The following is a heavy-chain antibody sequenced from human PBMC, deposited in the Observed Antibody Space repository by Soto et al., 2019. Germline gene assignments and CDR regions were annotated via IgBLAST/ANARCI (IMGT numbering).Heavy chain of an antibody. V-gene: IGHV4-39*01. J-gene: IGHJ6*04. CDR3: ARSGDYYGMEV. CDR1: GGSISSSSYY. CDR2: IYYSGST. D-gene: IGHD2-8*02. Sequence: PSETLSLTCTVSGGSISSSSYYWGWIRQPPGKGLEWIGSIYYSGSTYYNPSLKSRVTISVDTSKNQFSLKLSSVTAADTAVYYCARSGDYYGMEVGGKGTTVTVS.